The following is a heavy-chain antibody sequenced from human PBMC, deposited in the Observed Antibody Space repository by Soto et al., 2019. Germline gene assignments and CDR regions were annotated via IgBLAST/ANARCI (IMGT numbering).Heavy chain of an antibody. D-gene: IGHD5-12*01. CDR3: AGGTDGKKVAY. CDR2: FFYTGST. J-gene: IGHJ4*02. CDR1: GGSISSYY. Sequence: SETLSLTCTVSGGSISSYYWNWIRQPPGKGLEWIGYFFYTGSTNYNPSLESRLTMSVDVSKNHFSLRLNSVTAADTAVYYCAGGTDGKKVAYWGQGALVTVSS. V-gene: IGHV4-59*01.